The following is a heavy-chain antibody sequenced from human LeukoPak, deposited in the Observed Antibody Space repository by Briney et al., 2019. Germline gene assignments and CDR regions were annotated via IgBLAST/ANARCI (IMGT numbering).Heavy chain of an antibody. CDR2: INPYSGDT. CDR3: ALWEIVHYAFDF. V-gene: IGHV1-2*02. CDR1: GYSFTGYY. J-gene: IGHJ3*01. Sequence: ASVKVSCKASGYSFTGYYIHWVRQAPGQGLAWMGWINPYSGDTTYAQKFQGRVTMTRDTSISTAYMELNRLRSDDTAVYYCALWEIVHYAFDFWGQGTMVTVSS. D-gene: IGHD5-12*01.